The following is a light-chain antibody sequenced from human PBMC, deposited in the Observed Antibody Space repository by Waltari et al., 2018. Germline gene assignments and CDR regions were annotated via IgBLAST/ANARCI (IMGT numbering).Light chain of an antibody. CDR1: SSDVGGYSY. J-gene: IGLJ1*01. CDR2: EVY. Sequence: QSALTQPPSASGSPGQSVTIPCTGTSSDVGGYSYFSWYQHHPGKAPKLIIYEVYKRPSGVPDRFSGSKSGNTASLTVSGLQAEDEADYYCSSYAGSNNLGVFGTGTKVTVL. CDR3: SSYAGSNNLGV. V-gene: IGLV2-8*01.